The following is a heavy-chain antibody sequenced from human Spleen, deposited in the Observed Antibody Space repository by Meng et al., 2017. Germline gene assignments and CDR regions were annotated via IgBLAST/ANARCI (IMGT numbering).Heavy chain of an antibody. CDR2: ISAYNGNT. J-gene: IGHJ4*02. D-gene: IGHD4-23*01. CDR1: GYTFTSYA. CDR3: ARDLMTAVVIATPPGY. Sequence: ASVKVSCKASGYTFTSYAFSWVRQAPGQGLEWMGWISAYNGNTNYAQNLQGRVTMTTDTSTTTAYMELRSLRSDDTAVYYCARDLMTAVVIATPPGYWGQGTLVTVSS. V-gene: IGHV1-18*01.